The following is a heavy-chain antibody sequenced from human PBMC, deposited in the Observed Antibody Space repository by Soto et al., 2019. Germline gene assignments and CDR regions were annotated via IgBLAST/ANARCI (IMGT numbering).Heavy chain of an antibody. D-gene: IGHD2-8*01. J-gene: IGHJ4*01. Sequence: SGPTLVNPTQTLTLTCTFSGFSLITSGVGVGWIRQPPGKALEWLGLISWDGDKRYSPSLKSRLTITKDTSKNQVVLTMTNMDPVDTAKYYCAQYRYANFDYWGHGARVTVSS. CDR3: AQYRYANFDY. CDR2: ISWDGDK. CDR1: GFSLITSGVG. V-gene: IGHV2-5*02.